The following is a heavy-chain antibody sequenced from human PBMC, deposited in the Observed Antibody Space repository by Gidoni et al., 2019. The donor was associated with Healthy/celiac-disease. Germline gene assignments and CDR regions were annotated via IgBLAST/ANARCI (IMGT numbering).Heavy chain of an antibody. V-gene: IGHV3-30*03. CDR2: ISYDGSNK. CDR3: ADGHYYDSRGPPGGLSGFDY. CDR1: GFTFSSYV. Sequence: QVQLVESGGGVVQPGRSLRLSCAASGFTFSSYVMHWVRQAPGKGLEWVAVISYDGSNKYYADSVKGRFTISRDNSKNTLYLQMNSLRAEDTAVNYCADGHYYDSRGPPGGLSGFDYWGQGTLVTVSS. D-gene: IGHD3-22*01. J-gene: IGHJ4*02.